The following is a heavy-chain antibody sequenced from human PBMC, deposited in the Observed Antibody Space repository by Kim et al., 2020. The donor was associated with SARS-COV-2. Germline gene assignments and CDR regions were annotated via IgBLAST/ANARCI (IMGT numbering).Heavy chain of an antibody. CDR1: GFTFSSYG. J-gene: IGHJ3*02. CDR3: AKNQVTDDAFDI. D-gene: IGHD2-21*02. CDR2: ISYDGSNK. V-gene: IGHV3-30*18. Sequence: GGSLRLSCAASGFTFSSYGMHWVRQAPGKGLEWVAVISYDGSNKYYADSVKGRFTISRDNSKNTLYLQMNSLRAEDTAVYYCAKNQVTDDAFDIWGQGTMVTVSS.